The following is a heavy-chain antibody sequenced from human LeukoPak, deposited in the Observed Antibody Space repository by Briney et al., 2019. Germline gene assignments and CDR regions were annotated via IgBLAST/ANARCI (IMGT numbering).Heavy chain of an antibody. CDR3: AKDDVWLVDY. V-gene: IGHV3-30*18. CDR2: MSYDGSNK. CDR1: GFTFSSYG. Sequence: PGRSLRLSCAASGFTFSSYGMHWVRQAPGKGLEWVAVMSYDGSNKYYADSVKGRFTISRDNSKNTLYLQMNSLRAEDTAVYYCAKDDVWLVDYWGQGTLVTVSS. J-gene: IGHJ4*02. D-gene: IGHD5-18*01.